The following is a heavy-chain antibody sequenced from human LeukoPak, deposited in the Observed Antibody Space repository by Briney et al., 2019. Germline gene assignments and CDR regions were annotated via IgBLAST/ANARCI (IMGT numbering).Heavy chain of an antibody. CDR1: GFTFSSYA. J-gene: IGHJ4*02. V-gene: IGHV3-23*01. D-gene: IGHD6-13*01. Sequence: GGSLRLSCAASGFTFSSYAMSWVRQAPGKGLAWVSTITGSGISTYYADSVKGRFTISRDNSKNTLYLQMNSLRAEDTAVYYCARVSHSSSWYYFDYWGQGTLVTVSS. CDR2: ITGSGIST. CDR3: ARVSHSSSWYYFDY.